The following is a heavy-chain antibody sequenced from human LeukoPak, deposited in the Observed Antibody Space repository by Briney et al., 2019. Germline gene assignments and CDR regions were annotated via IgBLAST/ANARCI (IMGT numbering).Heavy chain of an antibody. CDR3: ARASCSGGSCYLDY. Sequence: GGSLRLSCAASGFTFSSYSMNWVRQAPGKELERVSSISSSSSYIYYADSVKGRFTISRDNAKNSLYLQMNSLRAEDTAVYYCARASCSGGSCYLDYWGQGTLVTVSS. D-gene: IGHD2-15*01. J-gene: IGHJ4*02. CDR1: GFTFSSYS. V-gene: IGHV3-21*01. CDR2: ISSSSSYI.